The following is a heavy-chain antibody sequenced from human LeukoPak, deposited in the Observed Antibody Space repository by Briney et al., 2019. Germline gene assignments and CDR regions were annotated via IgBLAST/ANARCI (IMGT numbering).Heavy chain of an antibody. CDR2: INPNIGAT. D-gene: IGHD3-16*01. V-gene: IGHV1-2*02. CDR3: ARAVGDQLMAFDY. J-gene: IGHJ4*02. CDR1: GYTFTGYY. Sequence: ASVKVSCKASGYTFTGYYMHWVRQAPGQGLEWMGWINPNIGATKYAHNFQGRVTLTRDTSVSTAYMELRGLGSDDTAVYYCARAVGDQLMAFDYWGQGTLVTVSS.